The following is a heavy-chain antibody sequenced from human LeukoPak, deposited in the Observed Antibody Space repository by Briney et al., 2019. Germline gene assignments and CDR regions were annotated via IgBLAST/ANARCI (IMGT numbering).Heavy chain of an antibody. Sequence: PGGSPRLSCAASGFDLISHDIHWVRQPRGKGLEWVSSIERPGDIYYAGSVKGRFTISRESAESTLSLQMHSVRAEDTALYYCASDLYNSAPSQFDYWGQGTLVTVSS. CDR1: GFDLISHD. CDR2: IERPGDI. D-gene: IGHD6-19*01. V-gene: IGHV3-13*04. J-gene: IGHJ4*02. CDR3: ASDLYNSAPSQFDY.